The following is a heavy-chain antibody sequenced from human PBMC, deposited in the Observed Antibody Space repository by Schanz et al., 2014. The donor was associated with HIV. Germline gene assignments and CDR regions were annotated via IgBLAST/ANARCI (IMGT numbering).Heavy chain of an antibody. CDR1: GFTFSTYG. D-gene: IGHD3-10*01. CDR3: ARGSGPYYYYYGMDV. CDR2: IWYDGSNK. V-gene: IGHV3-33*01. J-gene: IGHJ6*02. Sequence: QVQLVESGGRVVQPGRPLRLSCAASGFTFSTYGMHWVRQAPGKGREWVAVIWYDGSNKYYADSVKGRFTISRDNSKNTLYLQMNSLRAEDTAVYYCARGSGPYYYYYGMDVWGQGTTVTVSS.